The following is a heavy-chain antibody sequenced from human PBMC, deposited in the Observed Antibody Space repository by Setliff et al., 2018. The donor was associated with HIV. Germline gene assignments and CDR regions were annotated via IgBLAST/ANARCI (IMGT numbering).Heavy chain of an antibody. CDR2: ISGSGGST. V-gene: IGHV3-23*01. Sequence: GGSLRLSCVVSGFTLRSYDMSWVRQAPGKGLEWVSAISGSGGSTYYADSVKGRFTISRDNSKNTLYLQMNSLRDEDTAVYYCAKEVGGGSGHYPLYMDVWGKGTTVTVSS. D-gene: IGHD3-3*01. CDR1: GFTLRSYD. CDR3: AKEVGGGSGHYPLYMDV. J-gene: IGHJ6*03.